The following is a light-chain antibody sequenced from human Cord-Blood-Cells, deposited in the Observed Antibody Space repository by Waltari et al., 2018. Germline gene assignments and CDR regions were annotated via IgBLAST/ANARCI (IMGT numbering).Light chain of an antibody. V-gene: IGKV1-39*01. J-gene: IGKJ2*03. CDR2: DAS. CDR1: QSISSY. Sequence: DIQMTQSPSSLSASVGDRVTITCRASQSISSYLNWYQQKPWKVPKLLIYDASSLQSRVPSRFSGSGSGTDFTLTISILQPEEFATYYCQQSYSTPPSCGQVTKLEIK. CDR3: QQSYSTPPS.